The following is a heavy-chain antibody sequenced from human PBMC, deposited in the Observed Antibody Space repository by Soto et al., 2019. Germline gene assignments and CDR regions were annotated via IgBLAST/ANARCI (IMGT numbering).Heavy chain of an antibody. D-gene: IGHD2-2*01. CDR2: ISLYREGT. Sequence: QVQLVQSGGEVKRPGASVKVSCKTSGYTFYNYGITWVRQAPGQPLEWLGWISLYREGTNYAQKFQGRVSMTTDTSTYTAYMELRSLRSDDTAVYYCARVVPGAEAWFGPWGQGTLVTVSS. CDR1: GYTFYNYG. J-gene: IGHJ5*02. CDR3: ARVVPGAEAWFGP. V-gene: IGHV1-18*01.